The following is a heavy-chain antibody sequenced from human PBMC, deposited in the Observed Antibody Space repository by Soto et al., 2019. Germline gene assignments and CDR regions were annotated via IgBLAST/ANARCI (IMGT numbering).Heavy chain of an antibody. J-gene: IGHJ6*02. CDR3: ASWWKEAGIGGNYYDAMDV. CDR2: IMPIFGRP. V-gene: IGHV1-69*12. D-gene: IGHD6-19*01. Sequence: QVQLVQSGAEVKKPGSSVKVSCKASGGTFSNYAFSWVRQAPGQGLEWLGGIMPIFGRPDYAQKFRDRVTITADESTSTAHMELTSLRSEDTAVYYCASWWKEAGIGGNYYDAMDVWGQGTTVTVSS. CDR1: GGTFSNYA.